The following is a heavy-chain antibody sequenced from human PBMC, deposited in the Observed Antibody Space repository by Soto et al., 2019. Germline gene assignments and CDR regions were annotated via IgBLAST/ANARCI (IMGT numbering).Heavy chain of an antibody. D-gene: IGHD3-3*01. Sequence: GGSLRLSCAASGFTFSSYAMSWVRQAPGKGLEWVSAISGSGGSTYYADSVKGRFTISRDNSKNTLYLQMNSLRAEDTAVYYCAKAYDFWSGYYHFDYWGQGTLVTVSS. CDR2: ISGSGGST. J-gene: IGHJ4*02. CDR3: AKAYDFWSGYYHFDY. CDR1: GFTFSSYA. V-gene: IGHV3-23*01.